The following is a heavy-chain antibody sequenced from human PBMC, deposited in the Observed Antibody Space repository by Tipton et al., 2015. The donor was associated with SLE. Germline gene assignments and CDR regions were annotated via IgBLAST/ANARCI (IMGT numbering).Heavy chain of an antibody. CDR3: ARGSEVADDF. Sequence: TLSLTCTVSGGSISSGSYYWSWIRQPAGKGLEWIGRIYTSGSTNYNPSLKSRVTMSVDTSKNQFSLRLNSVTAADPAVYYCARGSEVADDFWGQGTLVTVSS. CDR2: IYTSGST. V-gene: IGHV4-61*02. CDR1: GGSISSGSYY. J-gene: IGHJ4*02. D-gene: IGHD2-15*01.